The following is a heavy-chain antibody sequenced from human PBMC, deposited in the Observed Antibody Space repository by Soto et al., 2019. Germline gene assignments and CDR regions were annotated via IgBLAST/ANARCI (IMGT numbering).Heavy chain of an antibody. CDR1: GGTFSSYA. V-gene: IGHV1-69*13. CDR3: AREAGGNYYFDY. Sequence: SVKVSCKASGGTFSSYAISWVRQAPGQGLEWMGGIIPIFGTANYAQKFQGRVTITADESTSTAYMELSSLRSEDTAVYYCAREAGGNYYFDYWGQGTLVTVSS. J-gene: IGHJ4*02. D-gene: IGHD4-4*01. CDR2: IIPIFGTA.